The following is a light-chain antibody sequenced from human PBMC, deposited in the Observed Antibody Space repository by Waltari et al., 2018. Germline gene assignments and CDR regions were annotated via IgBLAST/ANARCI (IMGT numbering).Light chain of an antibody. J-gene: IGKJ1*01. CDR2: GAS. CDR3: QKYDRLPAT. V-gene: IGKV3-20*01. Sequence: TVLTQSPVTLSLSPGEPGTLSCRASQRVSRFLAWYQQKPGQAPRLLIYGASTRATGLPDRFSGSGSGTDFSLTISRLEPEDFAVYYCQKYDRLPATFGQGTKVEIK. CDR1: QRVSRF.